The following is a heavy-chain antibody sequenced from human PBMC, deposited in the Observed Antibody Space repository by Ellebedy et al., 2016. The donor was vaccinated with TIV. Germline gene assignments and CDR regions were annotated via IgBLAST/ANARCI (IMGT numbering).Heavy chain of an antibody. Sequence: GESLKISCAASGFTFGSYWMSWVRQAPGKGLEWVSVIWYDGSNKYYADSVKGRFTISRDNSKDTLYLQMTSLRPEDTAVYYCAGEVGPRQINSWGQGTQVTVSS. J-gene: IGHJ4*02. CDR1: GFTFGSYW. CDR3: AGEVGPRQINS. D-gene: IGHD1-26*01. V-gene: IGHV3-33*08. CDR2: IWYDGSNK.